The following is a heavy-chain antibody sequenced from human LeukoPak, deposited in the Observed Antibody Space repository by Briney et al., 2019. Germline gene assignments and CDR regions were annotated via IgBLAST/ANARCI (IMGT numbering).Heavy chain of an antibody. CDR2: ISWNSGSI. D-gene: IGHD3-10*01. CDR3: ANAGGFGELFALTYYFDY. CDR1: GFTFDDYA. Sequence: PGGSLRLSCAASGFTFDDYAMHWVRQAPGKGLEWVSGISWNSGSIGYADSVKGRFTISRDNAKNSLYLQMNSLRAEDTALYYCANAGGFGELFALTYYFDYWGQGTMVTVSS. J-gene: IGHJ4*02. V-gene: IGHV3-9*01.